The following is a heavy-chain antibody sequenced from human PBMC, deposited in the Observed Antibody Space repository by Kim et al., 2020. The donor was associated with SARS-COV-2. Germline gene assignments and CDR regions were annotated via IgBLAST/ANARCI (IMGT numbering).Heavy chain of an antibody. J-gene: IGHJ5*02. CDR2: IYYSGST. CDR1: GGSISSSSYY. V-gene: IGHV4-39*07. D-gene: IGHD3-9*01. Sequence: SETLSLTCTVSGGSISSSSYYWGWIRQPPGKGLEWIGSIYYSGSTYYNPSLKSRVTISVDTSKNQFSLKLSSVTAADTAVYYCASGRYFDWLLLGNNWFDPWGQGTLVTVSS. CDR3: ASGRYFDWLLLGNNWFDP.